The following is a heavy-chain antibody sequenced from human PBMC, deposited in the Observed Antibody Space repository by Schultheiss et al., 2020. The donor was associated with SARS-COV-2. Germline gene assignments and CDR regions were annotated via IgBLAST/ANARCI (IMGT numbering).Heavy chain of an antibody. V-gene: IGHV4-61*02. CDR1: GGSISSGGYS. Sequence: SETLSLTCAVSGGSISSGGYSWSWIRQPPGKGLEWIGRIYTSGSTNYNPSLKSRVTMSVDTSKNQFSLKLSSVTAADTAVYYCAKSSGYELDYWGQGTLVTVSS. CDR3: AKSSGYELDY. J-gene: IGHJ4*02. D-gene: IGHD5-12*01. CDR2: IYTSGST.